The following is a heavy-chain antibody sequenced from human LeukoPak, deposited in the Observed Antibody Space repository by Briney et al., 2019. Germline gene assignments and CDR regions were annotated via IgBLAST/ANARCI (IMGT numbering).Heavy chain of an antibody. Sequence: GGSLRLSCAASGFTFSSYAMSWVRQAPGKGLEWVSTISTSGGSTYYADSVKGRFTISRDNSKNTLYLQMNSLRAEDTAVYYCAKVGPLYGSGLIGSLDYWGQGTLVTVSS. CDR3: AKVGPLYGSGLIGSLDY. J-gene: IGHJ4*02. D-gene: IGHD3-10*01. CDR2: ISTSGGST. V-gene: IGHV3-23*01. CDR1: GFTFSSYA.